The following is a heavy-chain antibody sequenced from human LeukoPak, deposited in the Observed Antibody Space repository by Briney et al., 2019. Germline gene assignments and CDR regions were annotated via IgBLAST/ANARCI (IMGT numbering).Heavy chain of an antibody. CDR2: INPNSGGT. CDR1: GYTFTGYY. CDR3: ARGQQLARGAFDI. V-gene: IGHV1-2*02. D-gene: IGHD6-13*01. J-gene: IGHJ3*02. Sequence: GASVKVSCKASGYTFTGYYMHWVRQAPGQGLEWMGWINPNSGGTNYAQKLQGRVTMTTDTSTSTAYMELRSLRSDDTAVYYCARGQQLARGAFDIWGQGTMVTVSS.